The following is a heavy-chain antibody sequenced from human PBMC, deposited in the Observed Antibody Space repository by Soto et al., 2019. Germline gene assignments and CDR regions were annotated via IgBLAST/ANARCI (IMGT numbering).Heavy chain of an antibody. CDR2: IYYSGST. D-gene: IGHD3-22*01. J-gene: IGHJ3*02. CDR3: ARDIYDSSGYYYGDAFDI. Sequence: QVQLQESGPGLVKPSQTLSLTCTVSGGSISSGDYYWSWIRQPPGKGLEWIGYIYYSGSTYYNPSLKSRVTISVDTSKNQFSLKLSSVTAADTAVYYCARDIYDSSGYYYGDAFDIWGQGTMVTVSS. CDR1: GGSISSGDYY. V-gene: IGHV4-30-4*01.